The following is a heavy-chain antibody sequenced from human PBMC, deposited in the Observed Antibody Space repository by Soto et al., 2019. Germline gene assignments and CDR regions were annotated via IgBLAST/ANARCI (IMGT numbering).Heavy chain of an antibody. J-gene: IGHJ6*02. CDR2: ISYLGST. CDR3: ARHGLGIDV. V-gene: IGHV4-39*01. CDR1: GGSISSSSTY. Sequence: QLQLQESGPGLVKPSETLSLACTVSGGSISSSSTYWVWIRQPPGKGLEWIGSISYLGSTYYNPFPDSRVTITYNTYKNKFSLKLSAVTAADTAVYYCARHGLGIDVWGQGTTVTVSS.